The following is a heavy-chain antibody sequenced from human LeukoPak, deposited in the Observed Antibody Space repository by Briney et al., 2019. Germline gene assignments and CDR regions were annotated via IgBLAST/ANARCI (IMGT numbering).Heavy chain of an antibody. V-gene: IGHV1-18*01. CDR2: ISAYNGNT. CDR3: ARDLRREGSGWYWAFDI. CDR1: GYTFTSYG. Sequence: ASVKVSCKASGYTFTSYGISWVRQAPGQGLEWMGWISAYNGNTNYAQRLQGRVTMTTDTSTSTAYMELRSLRSDDTAVYYCARDLRREGSGWYWAFDIWGQGTMVTVSS. D-gene: IGHD6-19*01. J-gene: IGHJ3*02.